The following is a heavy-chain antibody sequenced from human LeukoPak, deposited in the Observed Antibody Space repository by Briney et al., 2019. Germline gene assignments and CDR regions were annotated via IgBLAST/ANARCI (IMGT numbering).Heavy chain of an antibody. CDR1: GFTFSSYA. CDR2: ISGSGGST. J-gene: IGHJ4*02. CDR3: ALTTMTTYSFDY. D-gene: IGHD4-17*01. Sequence: GGSLRLSCAASGFTFSSYAMSWFRQAPGKGLEWVSAISGSGGSTYYADSVKGRFTISRDNSKNTLYLQMNSLRAEDTAVYYCALTTMTTYSFDYWGQGTLVTVSS. V-gene: IGHV3-23*01.